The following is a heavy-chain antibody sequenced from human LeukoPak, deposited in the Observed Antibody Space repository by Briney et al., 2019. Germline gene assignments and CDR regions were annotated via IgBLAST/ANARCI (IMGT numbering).Heavy chain of an antibody. D-gene: IGHD3-3*01. CDR2: ISYSGTT. V-gene: IGHV4-59*01. J-gene: IGHJ4*02. CDR1: GGSITSYY. Sequence: PSETLSLTCTVSGGSITSYYWSWIRQSPGKGLEWIGYISYSGTTNYNPPLKSRVTISVDTSKNQFSLKVSSVTAADSAVYYCARADFWSGYPIDHWGQGTLVTVSS. CDR3: ARADFWSGYPIDH.